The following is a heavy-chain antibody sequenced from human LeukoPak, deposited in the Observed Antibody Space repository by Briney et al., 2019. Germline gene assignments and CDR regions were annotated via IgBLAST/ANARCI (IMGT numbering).Heavy chain of an antibody. CDR3: ARDPLYTNSPPSYFDY. CDR1: GSTFSSYA. V-gene: IGHV3-30-3*01. J-gene: IGHJ4*02. CDR2: ISYDGTDK. D-gene: IGHD2-2*02. Sequence: GRSLRLSCAASGSTFSSYAMNWVRQAPGKGLEWVAIISYDGTDKDYADSVKGRFTISRDNSRNTLYLQMNSLRAEDTAVYHCARDPLYTNSPPSYFDYWGQGTLVTVSS.